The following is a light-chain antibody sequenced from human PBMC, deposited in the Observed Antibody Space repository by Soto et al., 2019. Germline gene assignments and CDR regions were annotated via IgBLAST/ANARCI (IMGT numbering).Light chain of an antibody. CDR2: DAS. CDR1: QDISNY. V-gene: IGKV1-33*01. Sequence: DIQMTQSPSSLSASVGDRVTITCRASQDISNYLNWYQQRPWKAPKLLIYDASNLERGVPSRFSGTRSGTHFTFAITSLQPEDVATYYCQQSDSLPIPFGQGTRLEI. J-gene: IGKJ5*01. CDR3: QQSDSLPIP.